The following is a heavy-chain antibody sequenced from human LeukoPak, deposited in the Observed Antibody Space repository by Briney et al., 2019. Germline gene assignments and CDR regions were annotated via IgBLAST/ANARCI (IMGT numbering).Heavy chain of an antibody. CDR3: AILGEDSSGYYPDY. CDR1: GYTLTELS. V-gene: IGHV1-24*01. CDR2: FDPEDGET. Sequence: EASVRVSCKVSGYTLTELSMHWVRQAPGKGLEWMGGFDPEDGETIYAQKFQGRVTMTEDTSTDTAHMELSSLRSEDTAVYYCAILGEDSSGYYPDYWGQGTLVTVSS. D-gene: IGHD3-22*01. J-gene: IGHJ4*02.